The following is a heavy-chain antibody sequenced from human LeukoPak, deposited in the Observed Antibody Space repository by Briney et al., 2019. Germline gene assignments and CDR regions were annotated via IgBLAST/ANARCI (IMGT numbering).Heavy chain of an antibody. CDR2: ISGSGGST. CDR3: AKSPVPVKLLKVRRAGYFDY. V-gene: IGHV3-23*01. CDR1: GFTFSSYA. D-gene: IGHD3-10*01. J-gene: IGHJ4*02. Sequence: PGGSLRLSCAASGFTFSSYAMSWVRQAPGKGLEWVSAISGSGGSTYYADSVKGRFTISRDNSKNTLYLQMNSLRAEDTAVYYCAKSPVPVKLLKVRRAGYFDYWGQGTLVTVSS.